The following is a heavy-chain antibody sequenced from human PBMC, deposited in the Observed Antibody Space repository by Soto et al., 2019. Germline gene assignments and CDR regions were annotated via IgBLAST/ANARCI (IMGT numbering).Heavy chain of an antibody. D-gene: IGHD6-13*01. CDR1: GFTFSSYA. CDR2: ISGSGGST. Sequence: GGSLRLSCAASGFTFSSYAMSWVRQAPGKGLEWVSAISGSGGSTYYADSVKGRFTISRDNSKNTLYLQMNSLRAEDTAVYYCANTGGVAAARVYYYYYMDVWGKGTTVTVSS. CDR3: ANTGGVAAARVYYYYYMDV. J-gene: IGHJ6*03. V-gene: IGHV3-23*01.